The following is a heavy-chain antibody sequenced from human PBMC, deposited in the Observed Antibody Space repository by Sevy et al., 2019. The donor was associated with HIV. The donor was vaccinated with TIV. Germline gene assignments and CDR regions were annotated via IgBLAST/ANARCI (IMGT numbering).Heavy chain of an antibody. Sequence: ASVKVSCKASGYTFTGQYIHWVRQVPGQGLEWVGWVNPRNGGTKTAQSLEGRVTLTRDTSISTANLEMGSLTSDDTAVYFCARARLGPLGSLDSWGQGTLVTVSS. D-gene: IGHD3-10*01. CDR3: ARARLGPLGSLDS. V-gene: IGHV1-2*02. CDR2: VNPRNGGT. J-gene: IGHJ4*02. CDR1: GYTFTGQY.